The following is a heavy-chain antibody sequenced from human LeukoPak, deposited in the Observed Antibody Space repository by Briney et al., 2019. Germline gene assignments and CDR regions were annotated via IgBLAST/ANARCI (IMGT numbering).Heavy chain of an antibody. CDR1: GFTFSGSA. J-gene: IGHJ4*02. CDR3: TRLGYCTSGVCYFDY. Sequence: GGSLRLSCAASGFTFSGSAMHWVRQASGKGLGWVGRIRSKVNSYATAYAASVKGRFTVSRDDLKNTTYLQMNSLKTEDTAVYYCTRLGYCTSGVCYFDYWGQGALVTVSS. CDR2: IRSKVNSYAT. V-gene: IGHV3-73*01. D-gene: IGHD2-8*01.